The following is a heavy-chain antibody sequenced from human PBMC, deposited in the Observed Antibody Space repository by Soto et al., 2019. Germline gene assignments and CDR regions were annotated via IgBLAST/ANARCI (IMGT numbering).Heavy chain of an antibody. CDR2: ISGSGGNT. J-gene: IGHJ3*02. V-gene: IGHV3-23*01. D-gene: IGHD4-17*01. Sequence: EVQLLESGGGLVQPGGSLRLSCAASGFTFSSYAMSCVRQAPGKGLEWVSAISGSGGNTYYADSVKGRFTISRDNSKNTLYLQMNSLRAEDTAVYYCAKSPYGDYVGAAFDIWGQGTMVTVSS. CDR1: GFTFSSYA. CDR3: AKSPYGDYVGAAFDI.